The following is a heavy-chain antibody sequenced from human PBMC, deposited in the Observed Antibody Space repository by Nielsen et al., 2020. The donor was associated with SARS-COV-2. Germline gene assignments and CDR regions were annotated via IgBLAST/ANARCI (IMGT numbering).Heavy chain of an antibody. CDR1: GYTFTNYG. Sequence: ASVKVSCKTSGYTFTNYGIIWVRQAPGQGLEWMGWISTNTGNPTYAQGFTGRFVFSLESSVSTTYLQINSLKADDTAVYYCARYDESYGMEVWGQGTAVTVSS. V-gene: IGHV7-4-1*02. J-gene: IGHJ6*02. D-gene: IGHD1-1*01. CDR2: ISTNTGNP. CDR3: ARYDESYGMEV.